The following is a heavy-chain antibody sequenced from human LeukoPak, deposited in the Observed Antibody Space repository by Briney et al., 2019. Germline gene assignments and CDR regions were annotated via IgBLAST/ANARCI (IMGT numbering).Heavy chain of an antibody. J-gene: IGHJ4*02. CDR2: ISSSSSYI. CDR3: ARDIGDYYDSSGNDY. CDR1: GFTFSSYS. V-gene: IGHV3-21*01. Sequence: PGGSLRLSCAASGFTFSSYSMNWVRQAPGKGLEWVSSISSSSSYIYYADSVKGRFTISRDNAKNSLYLQMNSLRAEDTAVYYCARDIGDYYDSSGNDYWGQRTLVTVSS. D-gene: IGHD3-22*01.